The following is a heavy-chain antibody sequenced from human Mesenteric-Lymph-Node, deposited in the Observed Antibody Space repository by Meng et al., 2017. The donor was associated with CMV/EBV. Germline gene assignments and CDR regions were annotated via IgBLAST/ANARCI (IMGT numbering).Heavy chain of an antibody. J-gene: IGHJ6*02. V-gene: IGHV3-74*01. D-gene: IGHD3-22*01. CDR1: GFTFSSCW. Sequence: GESLKISCAASGFTFSSCWMHWVRQAPGKGLVWVSRIDSDGSTTNYADSVKGRFTISRDNAKNTLYLQMNSLRAEDTAVYYCVRWGWLSPYYYYGMDVWGQGTTVTVS. CDR3: VRWGWLSPYYYYGMDV. CDR2: IDSDGSTT.